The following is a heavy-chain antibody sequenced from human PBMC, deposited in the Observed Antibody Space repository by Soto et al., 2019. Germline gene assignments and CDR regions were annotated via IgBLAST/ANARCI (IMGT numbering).Heavy chain of an antibody. Sequence: GESLKISCKGSGYSFTSFWISWVRQMPGKGLEWMGRIDPSDSYTNYSPSFQGHVTISTDQSISTAYLQWSSLKASDTAMYYCARHNYDIEVVPVDMRSIVLDVWGQGTTVTVSS. CDR2: IDPSDSYT. V-gene: IGHV5-10-1*01. CDR1: GYSFTSFW. J-gene: IGHJ6*02. D-gene: IGHD2-2*01. CDR3: ARHNYDIEVVPVDMRSIVLDV.